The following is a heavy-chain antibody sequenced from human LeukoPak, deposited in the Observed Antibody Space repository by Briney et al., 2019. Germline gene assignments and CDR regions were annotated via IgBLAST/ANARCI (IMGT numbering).Heavy chain of an antibody. V-gene: IGHV7-4-1*02. J-gene: IGHJ4*02. CDR3: ARNPPHVFYSGSFLRRSPVVFDY. D-gene: IGHD1-26*01. Sequence: ASVKVSCNASGYTFTSYAMNWVRQAPGQGLEWMGWINTNTGNPTYAQGFTGRFVFSLDTSVSTAYLQISSLKAEDTAVYYCARNPPHVFYSGSFLRRSPVVFDYWGQGTLVTVSS. CDR1: GYTFTSYA. CDR2: INTNTGNP.